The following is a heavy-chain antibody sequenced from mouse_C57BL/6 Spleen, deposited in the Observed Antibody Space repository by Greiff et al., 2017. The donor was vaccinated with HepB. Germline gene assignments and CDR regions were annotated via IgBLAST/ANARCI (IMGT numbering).Heavy chain of an antibody. Sequence: QVQLQQPGAELVRPGSSVKLSCKASGYTFTSYWMHWVKQRPIQGLEWIGNIDPSDSETHYNQKFKDKATLTVDKSSSTAYMQLSSLTSEDSAVYSCARHSHSPSWFAYWGQGTLVTVSA. CDR3: ARHSHSPSWFAY. CDR1: GYTFTSYW. J-gene: IGHJ3*01. CDR2: IDPSDSET. V-gene: IGHV1-52*01.